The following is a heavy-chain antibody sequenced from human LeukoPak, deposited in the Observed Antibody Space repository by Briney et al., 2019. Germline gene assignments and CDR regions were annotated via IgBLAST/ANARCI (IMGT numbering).Heavy chain of an antibody. D-gene: IGHD3-9*01. CDR2: VDPEDGET. V-gene: IGHV1-69-2*01. J-gene: IGHJ4*02. Sequence: ASVKVSCKVSGYTFTDYYMHWVQQAPGKGLEWMGLVDPEDGETIYAEKFQGRVTITADTSTDTAYMELSSLRSEDTAVYYCATLDYDILPRRTTAIKPIDYWGQGTLVTVSS. CDR3: ATLDYDILPRRTTAIKPIDY. CDR1: GYTFTDYY.